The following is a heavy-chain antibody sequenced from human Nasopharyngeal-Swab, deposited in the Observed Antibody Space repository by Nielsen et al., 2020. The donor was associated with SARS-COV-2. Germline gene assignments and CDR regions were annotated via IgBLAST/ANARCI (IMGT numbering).Heavy chain of an antibody. V-gene: IGHV3-21*01. CDR2: ISSSSSYI. CDR1: GFTFSSYS. J-gene: IGHJ3*02. D-gene: IGHD1-26*01. Sequence: GGSLRLSCAASGFTFSSYSMNWVRQAPGKGLEWVSSISSSSSYIYYADSVKGRFTISRDNSKNTLYLQMNSLRAEDTAVYYCARAPREGNAFDIWGQGTMVTVSS. CDR3: ARAPREGNAFDI.